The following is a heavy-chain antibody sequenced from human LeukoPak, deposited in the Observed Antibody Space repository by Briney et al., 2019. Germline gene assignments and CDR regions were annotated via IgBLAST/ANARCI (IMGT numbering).Heavy chain of an antibody. CDR2: IYGSGST. J-gene: IGHJ3*02. Sequence: SETLSLTCNVSGGSINSFYWTWIRQPPGKGLEWIGYIYGSGSTNYNPSLKSRVTISVDTSKNQFSLRLNSVTAADTAVYYCARLFSSSSGRAFDNWGQGTIVTVSS. CDR1: GGSINSFY. CDR3: ARLFSSSSGRAFDN. V-gene: IGHV4-59*01. D-gene: IGHD6-6*01.